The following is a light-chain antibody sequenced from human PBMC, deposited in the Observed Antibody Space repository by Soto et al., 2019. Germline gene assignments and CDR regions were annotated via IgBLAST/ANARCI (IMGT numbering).Light chain of an antibody. CDR2: EVS. Sequence: QSALTQPPSASGSPGQSVTISCTGTSSDVGGYKYVSWFQQHPGKAPKLMICEVSKRPSGVPDRFSGSRSGNTASLTVSGLQAEDEADHYCCSYAGSNNYVFRTGTKLTVL. CDR3: CSYAGSNNYV. CDR1: SSDVGGYKY. V-gene: IGLV2-8*01. J-gene: IGLJ1*01.